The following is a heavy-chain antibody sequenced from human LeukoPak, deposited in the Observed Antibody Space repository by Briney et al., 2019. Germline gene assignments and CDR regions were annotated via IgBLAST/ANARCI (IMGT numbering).Heavy chain of an antibody. V-gene: IGHV1-2*02. CDR2: INPNSGGT. CDR1: GYTFTGYY. D-gene: IGHD3-10*01. J-gene: IGHJ4*02. CDR3: AREPLLWFGELYATEPVY. Sequence: RASVKVSCKASGYTFTGYYMHWVRQAPGQGLEWMGWINPNSGGTNYAQKFQGRVTMTRDTSISTAYMELSRLRSDDTAVYYCAREPLLWFGELYATEPVYWGQGTLVTVSS.